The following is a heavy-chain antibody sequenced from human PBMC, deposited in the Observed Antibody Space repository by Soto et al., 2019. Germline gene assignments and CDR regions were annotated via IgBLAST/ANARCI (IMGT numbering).Heavy chain of an antibody. Sequence: EVQLVESGGGLVQPGGSLRLSCAASGFTFRNYWMSWVRQAPGKGLEWVLSIKHDGSETYSVDSVRGRFTSSRDNAENSVDLQMHSLRADDTAVYFCAKGYGYYFDSWDQGTQVTVSS. CDR2: IKHDGSET. D-gene: IGHD5-18*01. V-gene: IGHV3-7*03. J-gene: IGHJ4*02. CDR1: GFTFRNYW. CDR3: AKGYGYYFDS.